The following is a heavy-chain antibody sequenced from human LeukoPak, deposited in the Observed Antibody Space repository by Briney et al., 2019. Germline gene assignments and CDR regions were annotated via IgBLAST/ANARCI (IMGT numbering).Heavy chain of an antibody. V-gene: IGHV3-23*01. D-gene: IGHD2-21*02. CDR2: ISGSGGST. J-gene: IGHJ4*02. Sequence: GGSLRLSCAASGFTFSSYAMSWVRQAPGKGLEWVSAISGSGGSTHYADSVKGRFTISRDNSKNTLYLQMNSLRAEDTAVYYCAKDRIVVVTANFDYWGQGTLVTVSS. CDR1: GFTFSSYA. CDR3: AKDRIVVVTANFDY.